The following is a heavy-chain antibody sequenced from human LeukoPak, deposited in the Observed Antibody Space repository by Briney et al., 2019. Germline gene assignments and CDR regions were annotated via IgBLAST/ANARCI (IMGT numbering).Heavy chain of an antibody. CDR2: IYPGDSDT. CDR3: ARQNYYGSGSYYMWFDP. V-gene: IGHV5-51*01. CDR1: GYSFTSYW. D-gene: IGHD3-10*01. J-gene: IGHJ5*02. Sequence: GESLKISCKGSGYSFTSYWIGWVRQMPGKGLEWMGIIYPGDSDTRYSPSFQGQVTISADKSISTAYLQWSSLKASDTAMYYCARQNYYGSGSYYMWFDPWGQGTLVTVSS.